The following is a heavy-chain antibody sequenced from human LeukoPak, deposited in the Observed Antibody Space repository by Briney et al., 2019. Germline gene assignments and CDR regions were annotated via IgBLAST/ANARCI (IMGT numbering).Heavy chain of an antibody. Sequence: SETMSLTCAVSGGSISSSNWWSWVRQPPGKGLEWIGEIYHSGSTNYNPSLKSRVTISVDKSKNQFSLKLSSVTAADTAVYYCAMYDSTEAFDIWGQGTMVTVSS. D-gene: IGHD2-8*01. V-gene: IGHV4-4*02. J-gene: IGHJ3*02. CDR1: GGSISSSNW. CDR3: AMYDSTEAFDI. CDR2: IYHSGST.